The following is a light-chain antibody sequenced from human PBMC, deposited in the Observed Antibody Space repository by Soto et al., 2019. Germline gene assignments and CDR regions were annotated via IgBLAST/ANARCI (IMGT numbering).Light chain of an antibody. CDR3: DSYPSSRAYV. CDR2: EVS. J-gene: IGLJ1*01. V-gene: IGLV2-14*01. Sequence: QSALTQPASVSGSSGQSITFSCTGTSSDVGWYNYVSWYQQQSGKAPKLSIHEVSYRPSGVSNRFSGSKSGNTASPTISGLQAEDEADYYCDSYPSSRAYVVGIGTKVTVL. CDR1: SSDVGWYNY.